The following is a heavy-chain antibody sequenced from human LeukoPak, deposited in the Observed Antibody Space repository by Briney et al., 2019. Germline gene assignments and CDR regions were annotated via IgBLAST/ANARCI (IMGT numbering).Heavy chain of an antibody. Sequence: SETLSLTCTVSGGSISSSSYYWGWIRQSPGKGQEWIATIYYTGDTYYNPSLRSRVTISVDTSKNQFSLKLRSVTAADTAVYYCARLVAIAVPGSNWFDPWGQGTLVTVSS. CDR3: ARLVAIAVPGSNWFDP. D-gene: IGHD6-19*01. V-gene: IGHV4-39*01. CDR2: IYYTGDT. CDR1: GGSISSSSYY. J-gene: IGHJ5*02.